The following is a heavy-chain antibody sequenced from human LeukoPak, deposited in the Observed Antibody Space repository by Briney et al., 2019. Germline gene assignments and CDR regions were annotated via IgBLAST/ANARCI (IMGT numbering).Heavy chain of an antibody. CDR1: GGTFSSYA. V-gene: IGHV1-69*13. CDR2: IIPIFGTA. Sequence: ASVNVSCKASGGTFSSYAISWVRQAPGQGLEGMGGIIPIFGTANYAQKFQGRVTITADESTGTAYMELSSLRSEDTAVYYCAREGNWNDFDYWGQGTLVTVSS. CDR3: AREGNWNDFDY. D-gene: IGHD1-1*01. J-gene: IGHJ4*02.